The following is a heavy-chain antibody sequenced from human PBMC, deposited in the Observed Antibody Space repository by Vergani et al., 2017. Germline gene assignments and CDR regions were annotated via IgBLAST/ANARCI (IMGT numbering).Heavy chain of an antibody. V-gene: IGHV3-33*01. D-gene: IGHD4-17*01. CDR1: GFTFSSYG. CDR2: IWSDGSNK. Sequence: QVQLVESGGGVVQPGRSLRLSCAASGFTFSSYGMHWVRQAPGKGLEWVAVIWSDGSNKYYADSVKGRFTISRDNSKNTLYLQMNSLRAEDTAVYYCARDQGYGDYIDAFDIWGQGTMVTVSS. J-gene: IGHJ3*02. CDR3: ARDQGYGDYIDAFDI.